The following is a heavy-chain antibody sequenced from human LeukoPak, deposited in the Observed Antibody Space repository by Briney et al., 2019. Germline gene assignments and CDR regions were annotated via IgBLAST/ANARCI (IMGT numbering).Heavy chain of an antibody. CDR1: GGSINNYY. V-gene: IGHV4-59*08. D-gene: IGHD3-10*01. CDR2: IHYSGSA. Sequence: SETLSLTCTVSGGSINNYYWTWIRQPPGKGLEWIGYIHYSGSANYNPSLKSRVTISADTSKNQVSLTLSSVTAADTAVYYCARHPELYFFDYWGQGTLVTVSS. CDR3: ARHPELYFFDY. J-gene: IGHJ4*02.